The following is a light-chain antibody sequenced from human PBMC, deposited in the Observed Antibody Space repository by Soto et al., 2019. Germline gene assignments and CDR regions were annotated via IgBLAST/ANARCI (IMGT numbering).Light chain of an antibody. CDR1: KSDIGVYDF. CDR3: KSYAGSNTYV. CDR2: EVV. Sequence: TQPPSASGSPGQSVTISCTGTKSDIGVYDFVSWYQHHPGKAPRLIIYEVVQWPSGVPDRFSGSKSGNTASLTVSGLQAADEADYFCKSYAGSNTYVFGSGTKVTVL. V-gene: IGLV2-8*01. J-gene: IGLJ1*01.